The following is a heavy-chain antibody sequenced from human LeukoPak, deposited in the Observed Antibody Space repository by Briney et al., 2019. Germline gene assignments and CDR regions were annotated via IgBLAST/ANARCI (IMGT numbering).Heavy chain of an antibody. CDR2: IYYSGST. D-gene: IGHD3-10*01. V-gene: IGHV4-39*01. CDR1: GGSISSSSYY. J-gene: IGHJ6*02. Sequence: SETLSLTCTVSGGSISSSSYYWGWIRQPPGKGLEWIGSIYYSGSTYYNPSLKSRVTISVDTSKNQFSLKLSSVTAADTAVYYCARWAQGFGKDYYYGMDVWGQGTTVTVSS. CDR3: ARWAQGFGKDYYYGMDV.